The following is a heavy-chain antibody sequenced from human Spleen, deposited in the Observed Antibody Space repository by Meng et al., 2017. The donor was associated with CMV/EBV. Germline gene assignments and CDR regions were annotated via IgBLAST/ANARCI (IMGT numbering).Heavy chain of an antibody. Sequence: GESLKISCAASGFTFSGSAMHWVRQASGKGLEWVGRIRSKANSYATAYAASVKGRFTISRDDSKNTAYLQMNSLRAEDTAVYYCARDIVLMVYEAFDIWGQGTMVTVSS. J-gene: IGHJ3*02. CDR2: IRSKANSYAT. CDR3: ARDIVLMVYEAFDI. V-gene: IGHV3-73*01. D-gene: IGHD2-8*01. CDR1: GFTFSGSA.